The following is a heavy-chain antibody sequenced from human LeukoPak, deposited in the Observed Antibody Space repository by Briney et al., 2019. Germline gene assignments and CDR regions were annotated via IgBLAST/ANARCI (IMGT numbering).Heavy chain of an antibody. J-gene: IGHJ3*02. Sequence: PSESLSLTCTVSGYSISSGYYWCCIRQPPGKGLEWIASIYHSGSTYYNPSLKSRLTISIDPSKNQFSRKVTSVPAADTALYSCARDPEEWQQFMEFDAFDIWGQGTMVTVSS. CDR3: ARDPEEWQQFMEFDAFDI. V-gene: IGHV4-38-2*02. CDR2: IYHSGST. CDR1: GYSISSGYY. D-gene: IGHD5-24*01.